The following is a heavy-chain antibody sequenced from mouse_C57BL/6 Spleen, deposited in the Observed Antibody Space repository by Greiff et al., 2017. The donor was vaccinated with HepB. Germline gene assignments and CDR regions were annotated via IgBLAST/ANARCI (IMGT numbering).Heavy chain of an antibody. V-gene: IGHV1-26*01. CDR3: ARRIFTTGYYFDY. CDR1: GYTFTDYY. J-gene: IGHJ2*01. D-gene: IGHD1-1*01. CDR2: INPNNGGT. Sequence: VQLKQSGPELVKPGASVKISCKASGYTFTDYYMNWVKQSHGKSLEWIGDINPNNGGTSYNQKFKGKATLTVDKSSSTAYMELRSLTSEDSAVYYCARRIFTTGYYFDYWGQGTTLTVSS.